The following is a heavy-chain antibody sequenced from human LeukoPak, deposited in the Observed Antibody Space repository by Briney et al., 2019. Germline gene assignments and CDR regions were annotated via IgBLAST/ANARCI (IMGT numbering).Heavy chain of an antibody. D-gene: IGHD3-22*01. CDR3: ARDSHSSGYLWDY. Sequence: GGSLRLSCAASGFTFSSYWMSWVRQAPGKGLEWVANIKQDGSEKYYVDSVKGRFTISRDNAKNSLYLQMNSLRAEDTAVYYCARDSHSSGYLWDYWGQGTLVTVSS. V-gene: IGHV3-7*01. J-gene: IGHJ4*02. CDR1: GFTFSSYW. CDR2: IKQDGSEK.